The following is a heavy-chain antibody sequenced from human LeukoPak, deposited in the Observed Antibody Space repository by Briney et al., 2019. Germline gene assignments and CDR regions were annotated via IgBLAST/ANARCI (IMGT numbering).Heavy chain of an antibody. V-gene: IGHV3-30*02. CDR2: IRYDGSNK. D-gene: IGHD1-26*01. CDR3: ARDNYYSIDY. CDR1: GFTFSSCG. Sequence: PGGSLRLSCAASGFTFSSCGMHWVRQAPGKGLEWVAFIRYDGSNKYYADSVKGRFTISRDNSKNTLYLQMSGLGVDDTAVYYCARDNYYSIDYWGQGTLVTVSS. J-gene: IGHJ4*02.